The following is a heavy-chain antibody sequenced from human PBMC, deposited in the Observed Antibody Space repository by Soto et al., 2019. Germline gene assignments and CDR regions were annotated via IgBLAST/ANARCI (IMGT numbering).Heavy chain of an antibody. CDR1: GDSISSYF. Sequence: SETLSLTCTVSGDSISSYFRGWIPQPLGKGLEWIGNIHYNGNTKYSPSLKSRVTMSVDTSKNHFSLKLISVTTADTAVYFCAREGNLGRWIQPLDSWGQGTLVTVSS. D-gene: IGHD2-2*03. J-gene: IGHJ4*02. CDR3: AREGNLGRWIQPLDS. CDR2: IHYNGNT. V-gene: IGHV4-59*01.